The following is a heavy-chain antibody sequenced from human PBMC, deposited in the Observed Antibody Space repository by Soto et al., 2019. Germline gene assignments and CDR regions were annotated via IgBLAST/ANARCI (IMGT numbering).Heavy chain of an antibody. CDR2: IIPIFGTA. D-gene: IGHD2-15*01. J-gene: IGHJ3*02. CDR3: AREYGIGGATFDI. CDR1: GGTISSYA. Sequence: GASAKASSKAPGGTISSYAISWAQQAPGQGLEWMGGIIPIFGTANYAQKFQGRVTITADESTSTAYMELSSLRSEDTAVYYCAREYGIGGATFDIWGEGTMVTVSS. V-gene: IGHV1-69*13.